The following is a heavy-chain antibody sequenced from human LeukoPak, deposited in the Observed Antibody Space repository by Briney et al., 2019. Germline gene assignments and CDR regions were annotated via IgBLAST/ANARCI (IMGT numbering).Heavy chain of an antibody. Sequence: ASVKVSCKASGYTFTGYSMHWVRQAPGQGLEWMGWINPNSGGTNYAQKFQGRVTMTRDTSISTAYMELSRLRSDDTAVYYCARDRPQYSSSWSIYYYYYGMDVWGQGTTVTVSS. CDR1: GYTFTGYS. J-gene: IGHJ6*02. D-gene: IGHD6-13*01. V-gene: IGHV1-2*02. CDR2: INPNSGGT. CDR3: ARDRPQYSSSWSIYYYYYGMDV.